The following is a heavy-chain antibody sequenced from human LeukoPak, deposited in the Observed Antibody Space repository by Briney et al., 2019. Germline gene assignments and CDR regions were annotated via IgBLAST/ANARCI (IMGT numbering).Heavy chain of an antibody. CDR3: ARDPISNPMDV. D-gene: IGHD3-3*02. V-gene: IGHV4-34*01. Sequence: PSETLSLTCAVYGGSFSGYYWSWIRQPPGKGLEWIGEINHSGSTNYNPSLKSRVTISVDTSKNQFSLKLSSVTAADTAVYYCARDPISNPMDVWGKGTTVTVSS. CDR2: INHSGST. J-gene: IGHJ6*03. CDR1: GGSFSGYY.